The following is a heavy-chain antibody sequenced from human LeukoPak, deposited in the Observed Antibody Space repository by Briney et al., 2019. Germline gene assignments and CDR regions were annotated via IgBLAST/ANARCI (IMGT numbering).Heavy chain of an antibody. V-gene: IGHV4-59*01. CDR3: ARGAPAYYFDRSGPLNAY. D-gene: IGHD3-22*01. Sequence: SETLSLTCAVSGGSISSYYWSWIRQPPGKGLEWIGYIYYSGSTNYNPSLKSRVTISVDTSKNQFSLKLSSVTAADTAVYYCARGAPAYYFDRSGPLNAYWGQGPLVTVSS. CDR2: IYYSGST. J-gene: IGHJ4*02. CDR1: GGSISSYY.